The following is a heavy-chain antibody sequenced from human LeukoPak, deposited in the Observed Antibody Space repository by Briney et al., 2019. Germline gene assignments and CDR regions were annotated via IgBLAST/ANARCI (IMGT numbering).Heavy chain of an antibody. CDR3: ARDRDYDYVWGSCRPLRS. CDR1: GGTFSSYA. Sequence: SVTVSCKASGGTFSSYAISWVRQAPGQGLEWMGGIIPIFGTANYAQKFQGRVTITADESTSTAYMELSSLRSEDTAVYYCARDRDYDYVWGSCRPLRSWGQGTLVTVSS. CDR2: IIPIFGTA. D-gene: IGHD3-16*02. J-gene: IGHJ5*02. V-gene: IGHV1-69*13.